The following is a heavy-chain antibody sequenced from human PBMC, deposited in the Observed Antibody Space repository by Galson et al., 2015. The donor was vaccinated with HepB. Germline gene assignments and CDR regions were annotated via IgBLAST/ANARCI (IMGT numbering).Heavy chain of an antibody. Sequence: SVKVSCKASGGTFSSYAISWVRQAPGQGLEWMGGIIPILGIANYAQKLQGRVTITADKSTSTAYMELSSLRSEDTAVYYCAKIDYYASLARDYWGQGTLVTVSS. J-gene: IGHJ4*02. V-gene: IGHV1-69*10. CDR1: GGTFSSYA. CDR2: IIPILGIA. CDR3: AKIDYYASLARDY. D-gene: IGHD3-10*01.